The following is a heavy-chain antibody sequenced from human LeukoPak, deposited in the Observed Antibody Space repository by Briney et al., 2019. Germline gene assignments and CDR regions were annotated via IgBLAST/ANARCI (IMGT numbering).Heavy chain of an antibody. J-gene: IGHJ4*02. CDR3: AKGEQYYDFWSGYPDY. Sequence: PGGSLRLSCAASGFTFSSYGMHWVRQAPGKGLEWVAFIRYDGSNKYYADSVKGRFTISRDNSKNTLYLQMNSLRAEDTAVYYCAKGEQYYDFWSGYPDYWGQGTLVTVSS. D-gene: IGHD3-3*01. CDR2: IRYDGSNK. V-gene: IGHV3-30*02. CDR1: GFTFSSYG.